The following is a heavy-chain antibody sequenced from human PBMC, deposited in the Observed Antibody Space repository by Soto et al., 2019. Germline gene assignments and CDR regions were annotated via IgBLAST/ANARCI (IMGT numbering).Heavy chain of an antibody. V-gene: IGHV1-2*04. CDR3: ARASFDY. CDR1: GYTFTSYG. CDR2: INPYSGST. Sequence: ASVQVAYKGSGYTFTSYGISWVRQAPGQGLEWMGWINPYSGSTNYAQKFQGWVTMTRDTSISTAYMELSRLRSDDTAVYYCARASFDYWGQGTLVTVSS. J-gene: IGHJ4*02.